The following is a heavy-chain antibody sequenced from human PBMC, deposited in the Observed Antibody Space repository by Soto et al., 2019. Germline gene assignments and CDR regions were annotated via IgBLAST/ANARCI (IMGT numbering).Heavy chain of an antibody. CDR2: ISAYNTNT. CDR3: GRDTPPTDF. V-gene: IGHV1-18*01. CDR1: GYTFTSYH. Sequence: QVQLVQSGAEVKKPGASVKVSCKTSGYTFTSYHISWVRQAPGQGLEWMGWISAYNTNTNYAQKFQGRVTMTTDTLTSTAYMELRSLRSDDTAVYYWGRDTPPTDFWGQGTLVTVSS. J-gene: IGHJ4*02.